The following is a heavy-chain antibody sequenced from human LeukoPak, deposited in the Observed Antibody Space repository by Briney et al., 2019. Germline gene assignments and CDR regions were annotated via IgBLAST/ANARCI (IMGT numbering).Heavy chain of an antibody. Sequence: GGSLRLSCEVSGFTVSSNYMSWVRQAPGKGLEWVSVIYSGGRTYYADSAKGRFTISRDNSKNMLYLQMNSLRAEDTAVYYCASDYWGQGTLVTVSS. CDR2: IYSGGRT. CDR3: ASDY. V-gene: IGHV3-66*01. J-gene: IGHJ4*02. CDR1: GFTVSSNY.